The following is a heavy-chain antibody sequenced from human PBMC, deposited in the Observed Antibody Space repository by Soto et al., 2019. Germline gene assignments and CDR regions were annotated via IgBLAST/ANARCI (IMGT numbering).Heavy chain of an antibody. CDR3: AKESMPEHYGDTLFDY. CDR1: GFSFSSYA. J-gene: IGHJ4*02. CDR2: FSAGGRA. Sequence: QLLESGGGLVQPGGSLSLSCEASGFSFSSYALSWVRQAPGKGLEWVSTFSAGGRAYYADSVKGRFTIAKDTSKNTLHLQASSLRAEDTAVYYCAKESMPEHYGDTLFDYWGQGTRVTVSS. D-gene: IGHD4-17*01. V-gene: IGHV3-23*01.